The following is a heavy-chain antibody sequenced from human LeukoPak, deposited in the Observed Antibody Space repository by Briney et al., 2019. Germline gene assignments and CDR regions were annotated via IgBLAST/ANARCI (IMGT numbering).Heavy chain of an antibody. D-gene: IGHD5-18*01. CDR2: IYTSGGT. J-gene: IGHJ3*02. Sequence: SETLSLTCTVSGGSISSYYWSWIRQPAGKGLEWIGRIYTSGGTNYNPSLKSRVTMSVDTSKNQFSLKLSSVTAADTAVYYCARGGWIQLWLGAFDIWGQGTMVTVSS. V-gene: IGHV4-4*07. CDR1: GGSISSYY. CDR3: ARGGWIQLWLGAFDI.